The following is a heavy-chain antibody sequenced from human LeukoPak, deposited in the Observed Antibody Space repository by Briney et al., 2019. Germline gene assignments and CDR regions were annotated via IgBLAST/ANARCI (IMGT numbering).Heavy chain of an antibody. J-gene: IGHJ4*02. D-gene: IGHD6-13*01. CDR2: MNPNSGNT. CDR1: GYTFTSYD. CDR3: ARGRSSSWYEFDY. V-gene: IGHV1-8*01. Sequence: ASVKVTCKASGYTFTSYDINWVRQATGQGLEWMGWMNPNSGNTGYAQKFQGRVTMTRNTSISTAYMELSSLRSEDTAVYYCARGRSSSWYEFDYWGQGTLVTVSS.